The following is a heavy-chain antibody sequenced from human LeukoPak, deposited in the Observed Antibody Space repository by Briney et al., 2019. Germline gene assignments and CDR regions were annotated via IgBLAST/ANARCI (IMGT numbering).Heavy chain of an antibody. D-gene: IGHD1-26*01. J-gene: IGHJ4*02. CDR1: GYSFTTYW. CDR3: ARRTISGTYWFDY. Sequence: GESLKISCKGSGYSFTTYWIGWVRQMPGKVLEWMGIIYPGDSDTRYSPSFQGQVTVSADKSISTAYLQWSSLKASDTAMYYCARRTISGTYWFDYWGQGTLVTVSS. V-gene: IGHV5-51*01. CDR2: IYPGDSDT.